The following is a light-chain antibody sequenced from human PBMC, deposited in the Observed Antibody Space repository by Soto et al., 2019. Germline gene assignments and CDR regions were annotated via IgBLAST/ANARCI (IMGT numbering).Light chain of an antibody. Sequence: QSALTQPASVSGSPGQSITISCTGTSSDVGSYNLVSWYQQRPGKAPKVMIFEGSRRPSGVSNRFSGSKSGNTASLTISGLQAEDEADYYCCSYAGSSTVIFGGGTQLTVL. CDR2: EGS. CDR1: SSDVGSYNL. J-gene: IGLJ2*01. V-gene: IGLV2-23*01. CDR3: CSYAGSSTVI.